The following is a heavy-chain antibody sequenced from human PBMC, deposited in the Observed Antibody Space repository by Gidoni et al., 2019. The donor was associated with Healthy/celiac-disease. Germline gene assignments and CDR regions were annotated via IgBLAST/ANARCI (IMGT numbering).Heavy chain of an antibody. CDR3: AKVIAVGYYYDNWYFDL. V-gene: IGHV3-23*01. J-gene: IGHJ2*01. CDR1: GFPFSSYA. D-gene: IGHD3-22*01. CDR2: ISGSGGST. Sequence: EVQLLESGGGLVQPGGSLRLSCAASGFPFSSYAMSWVRQAPGKGLEWVSAISGSGGSTYYADSVKGRFTISRDNSKNTLYLQMNSLRAEDTAVYYCAKVIAVGYYYDNWYFDLWGRGTLVTVSS.